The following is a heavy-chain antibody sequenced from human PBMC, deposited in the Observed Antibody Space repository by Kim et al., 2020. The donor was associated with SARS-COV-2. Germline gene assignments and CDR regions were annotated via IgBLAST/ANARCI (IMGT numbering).Heavy chain of an antibody. J-gene: IGHJ6*01. CDR2: INGNGART. CDR3: TTGALSIAVLYYYAMDV. V-gene: IGHV3-23*01. D-gene: IGHD1-26*01. Sequence: GGSLRLSCAASGFTFKLYAMSWVRQAPGKGLEWVSSINGNGARTFYADSMKGRFTIASDNSKYTLDLQINSLRAEDTAVYFCTTGALSIAVLYYYAMDV. CDR1: GFTFKLYA.